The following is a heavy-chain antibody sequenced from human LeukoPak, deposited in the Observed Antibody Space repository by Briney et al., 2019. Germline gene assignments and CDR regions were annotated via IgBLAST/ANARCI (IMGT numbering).Heavy chain of an antibody. D-gene: IGHD2-15*01. CDR1: GFTFSSYN. V-gene: IGHV3-21*04. J-gene: IGHJ4*02. Sequence: GGSLRLSCAASGFTFSSYNMNWVRQAPGKGLEWVSSISGSSSYIYYADSVKGRFSISRDNAKNSLYLQMNSLRAEDTALYYCAKDNRLYCSGGSCYSYFDYWGQGTLVTVSS. CDR3: AKDNRLYCSGGSCYSYFDY. CDR2: ISGSSSYI.